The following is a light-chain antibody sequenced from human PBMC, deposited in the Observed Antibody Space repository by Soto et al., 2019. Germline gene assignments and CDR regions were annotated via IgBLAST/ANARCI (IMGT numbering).Light chain of an antibody. CDR3: QVWDTNTGI. CDR1: NIGSKI. CDR2: RDX. V-gene: IGLV3-9*01. Sequence: SYELTQSLSVSVAQGQTAXITXXXNNIGSKILHWYQQRPGQAPVVVIYRDXXRPSGIPERFSGSNSGNTATLTITRAQAGDEADYYCQVWDTNTGIFXGGTKLTVL. J-gene: IGLJ2*01.